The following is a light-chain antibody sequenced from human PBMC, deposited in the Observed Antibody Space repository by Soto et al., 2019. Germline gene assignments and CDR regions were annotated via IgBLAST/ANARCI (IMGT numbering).Light chain of an antibody. J-gene: IGLJ1*01. CDR3: CSYTRSGTLI. CDR1: SSDIGDYNY. CDR2: DVS. Sequence: QSVLTQPASVSGSPGQSITISCVGTSSDIGDYNYVSWYQQHPGKVPKVIIYDVSNRPSRVSYRFSATKSGNTASLTISGLQAEDEADYYCCSYTRSGTLIFGTGTKVTVL. V-gene: IGLV2-14*01.